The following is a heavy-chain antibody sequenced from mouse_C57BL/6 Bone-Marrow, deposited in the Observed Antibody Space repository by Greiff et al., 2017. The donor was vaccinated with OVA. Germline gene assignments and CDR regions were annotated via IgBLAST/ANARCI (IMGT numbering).Heavy chain of an antibody. CDR1: GFTFSDYY. D-gene: IGHD2-3*01. J-gene: IGHJ4*01. Sequence: DVQLVESEGGLVQPGSSMKLSCTASGFTFSDYYMAWVRQVPEKGLEWVANINYDGSSTYYLDSLKSRFIISRDNAKNILYLQMSSLKSEDTATYYCARDDGYGAMDYWGQGTSVTVSS. CDR3: ARDDGYGAMDY. CDR2: INYDGSST. V-gene: IGHV5-16*01.